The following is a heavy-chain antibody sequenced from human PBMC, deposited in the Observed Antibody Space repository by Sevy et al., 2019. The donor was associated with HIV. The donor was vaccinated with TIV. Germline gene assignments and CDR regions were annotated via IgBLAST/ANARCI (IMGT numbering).Heavy chain of an antibody. D-gene: IGHD6-13*01. V-gene: IGHV1-18*01. J-gene: IGHJ6*02. CDR2: ISAYNGNT. CDR1: GYTFTSYG. Sequence: ASVKVSCKASGYTFTSYGISWARQAPGRGLEWMGWISAYNGNTNYAQKLQGRVTMTTDTSTSTAYMELRSLRSDDTAVYYCAREGSIAAAGYGMDVWGQGTTVTVSS. CDR3: AREGSIAAAGYGMDV.